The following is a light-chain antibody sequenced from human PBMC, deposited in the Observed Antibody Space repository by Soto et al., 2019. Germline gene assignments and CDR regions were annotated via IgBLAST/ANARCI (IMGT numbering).Light chain of an antibody. CDR1: QSVSSY. CDR2: DAS. J-gene: IGKJ1*01. Sequence: EIVLTQSPATLSLSPGERATLSCRASQSVSSYLAWYQQKPGQAPRLLIYDASNRATGIPARFSGSGSGTEFTLTISSLQSEDFAVYYCQQYDGSPRTFGQGTKV. CDR3: QQYDGSPRT. V-gene: IGKV3-11*01.